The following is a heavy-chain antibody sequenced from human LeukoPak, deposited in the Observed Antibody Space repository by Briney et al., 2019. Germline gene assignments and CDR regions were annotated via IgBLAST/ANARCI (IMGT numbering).Heavy chain of an antibody. Sequence: GGSLRLPCAASGFTFSSYAMSWVRQAPGKGLEWVSVISGSGGSTYYADSVKGRFTISRDNSKNTLYLQMNSLRAEDTAVYYCAKAPDSSSWNGHWFDPWGQGTLVTVSS. CDR2: ISGSGGST. J-gene: IGHJ5*02. D-gene: IGHD6-13*01. CDR1: GFTFSSYA. CDR3: AKAPDSSSWNGHWFDP. V-gene: IGHV3-23*01.